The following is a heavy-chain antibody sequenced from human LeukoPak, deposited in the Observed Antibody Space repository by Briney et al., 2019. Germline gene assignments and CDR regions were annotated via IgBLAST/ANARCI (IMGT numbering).Heavy chain of an antibody. V-gene: IGHV4-59*13. J-gene: IGHJ5*02. Sequence: PSETLSLTCAVYGGSFSGYYWSWIRQPPGKGLEWIGYMYYGGSPNYNPSLKSRVITSLDTSKNQFSLKLNSVTTADTAVYYCVTGRYSYGWYDHWGQGILVTVSS. CDR2: MYYGGSP. CDR3: VTGRYSYGWYDH. D-gene: IGHD1-26*01. CDR1: GGSFSGYY.